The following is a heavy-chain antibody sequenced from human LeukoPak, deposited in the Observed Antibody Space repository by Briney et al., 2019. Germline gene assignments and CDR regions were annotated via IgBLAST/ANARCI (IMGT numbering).Heavy chain of an antibody. CDR2: IYHSGST. V-gene: IGHV4-30-2*01. CDR1: GGSISSGGYS. CDR3: ARESASWGNNWFDP. J-gene: IGHJ5*02. D-gene: IGHD7-27*01. Sequence: PSGTLSLTCAISGGSISSGGYSWSWIRQPPGKGLEWIGYIYHSGSTYYNPSLESRVTISVDRSKNQFSLKLSSVTAADTAVYYCARESASWGNNWFDPWGQGTLVTVSS.